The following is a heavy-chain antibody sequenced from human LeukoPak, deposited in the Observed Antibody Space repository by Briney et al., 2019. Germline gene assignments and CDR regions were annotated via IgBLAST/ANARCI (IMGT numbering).Heavy chain of an antibody. CDR3: AREGPYGSGSYYTLFDY. CDR2: TYYRSKWYN. CDR1: EDSVSSNSAA. D-gene: IGHD3-10*01. J-gene: IGHJ4*02. Sequence: SQTLSLTCAISEDSVSSNSAAWNWIRQSPSRGLEWLGRTYYRSKWYNDYAVSVKSRITINPDTSKNQFSLQLNSVTPEDTAVYYCAREGPYGSGSYYTLFDYWGQGTLVTVSS. V-gene: IGHV6-1*01.